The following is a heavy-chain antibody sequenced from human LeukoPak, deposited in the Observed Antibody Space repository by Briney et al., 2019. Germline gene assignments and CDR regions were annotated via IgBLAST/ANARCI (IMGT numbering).Heavy chain of an antibody. Sequence: ASVKVSCKASGYTFTGSQMHWVRQAPGQGLEWLGCINPKSGDTKYAQKFQGRVTMTRDTSISTAYMELNRLRSDDTAVYYCARDIGHNSSGYRGWFDPWGQGTLVTVSS. CDR2: INPKSGDT. J-gene: IGHJ5*02. CDR1: GYTFTGSQ. V-gene: IGHV1-2*02. CDR3: ARDIGHNSSGYRGWFDP. D-gene: IGHD3-22*01.